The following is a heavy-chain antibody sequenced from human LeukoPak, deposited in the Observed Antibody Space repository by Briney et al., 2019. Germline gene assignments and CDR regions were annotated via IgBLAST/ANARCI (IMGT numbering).Heavy chain of an antibody. Sequence: GGSLRLSCAASGFTFSSYSMNWVRQAPGKRLEWVSSISSSSSYIYYADSVKGRFTISRDNAKNSLYLQMNSLRAVDTAVYYCARAEDDFWSGYYSVDYWGQGTLVTVSP. V-gene: IGHV3-21*01. J-gene: IGHJ4*02. D-gene: IGHD3-3*01. CDR3: ARAEDDFWSGYYSVDY. CDR1: GFTFSSYS. CDR2: ISSSSSYI.